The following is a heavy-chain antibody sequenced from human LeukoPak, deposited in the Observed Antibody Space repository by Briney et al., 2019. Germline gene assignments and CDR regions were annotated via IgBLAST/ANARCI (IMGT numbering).Heavy chain of an antibody. CDR1: GGSISNYY. CDR3: ARHIAVGKTFDY. V-gene: IGHV4-4*07. J-gene: IGHJ4*02. Sequence: SETLSLTCTVSGGSISNYYWSWIRQPAGKGLEWIGRIYTSGNTNYNPSLKSRVTMSVDTSKNQFSLKLSSVTAADTAVYYCARHIAVGKTFDYWGQGTLVTVSS. CDR2: IYTSGNT. D-gene: IGHD6-19*01.